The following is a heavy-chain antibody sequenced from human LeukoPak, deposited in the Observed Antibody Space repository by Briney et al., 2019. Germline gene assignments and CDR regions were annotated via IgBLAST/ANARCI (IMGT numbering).Heavy chain of an antibody. V-gene: IGHV5-51*01. D-gene: IGHD3-16*01. CDR1: GYSFTSYW. J-gene: IGHJ4*02. Sequence: GESLKISCKGSGYSFTSYWIGWVRQMPGKGLEWMGIIYPGDSDTKYSPSFQGQVTISADKSISTAYLQWSSLKASDTAMYYCTRGGLIAPWAKNFFDYWGQGTLVTVSS. CDR2: IYPGDSDT. CDR3: TRGGLIAPWAKNFFDY.